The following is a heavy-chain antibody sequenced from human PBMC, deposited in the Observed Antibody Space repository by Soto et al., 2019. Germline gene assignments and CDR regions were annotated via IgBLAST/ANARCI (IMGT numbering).Heavy chain of an antibody. Sequence: SETLSLTCAVYGGSFSGYYWTWIRQPPGTGLEWIGEINHSGSTNYNPSLKSRVTISVDTSKNQFSLKLTSVTAADTAVYYCARDKIPGLFDYWGQGTLVTVAS. V-gene: IGHV4-34*01. J-gene: IGHJ4*02. CDR3: ARDKIPGLFDY. CDR1: GGSFSGYY. D-gene: IGHD2-21*01. CDR2: INHSGST.